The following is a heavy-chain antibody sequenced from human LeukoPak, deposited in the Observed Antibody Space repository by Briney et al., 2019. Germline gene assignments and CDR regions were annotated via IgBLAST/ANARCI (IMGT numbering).Heavy chain of an antibody. D-gene: IGHD2-21*02. Sequence: SETLSLTCTVSGGSISSYYWSWIRQPPGKGLEWIGYIYYSGSTNYNPSLKSRVTISVDTSKNQFSLKLSSVTAADTAVYYCAGWARGVTAATEYFQHWGQGTLVTVSS. CDR3: AGWARGVTAATEYFQH. CDR2: IYYSGST. J-gene: IGHJ1*01. V-gene: IGHV4-59*01. CDR1: GGSISSYY.